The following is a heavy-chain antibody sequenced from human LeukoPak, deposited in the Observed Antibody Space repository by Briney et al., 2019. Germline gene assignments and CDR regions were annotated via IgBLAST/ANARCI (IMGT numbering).Heavy chain of an antibody. CDR3: ARDGVGYGLSRAPYYFDL. V-gene: IGHV5-51*03. CDR1: GYSFSSYW. J-gene: IGHJ4*02. D-gene: IGHD5-12*01. Sequence: GTPLIISCKSSGYSFSSYWIGCVRHMPAKGLEWGGFSNSADADTKYSPSFQSHVTISADKSKTTASLQSSRLKASDSAMYYCARDGVGYGLSRAPYYFDLWGQGTLLTVSS. CDR2: SNSADADT.